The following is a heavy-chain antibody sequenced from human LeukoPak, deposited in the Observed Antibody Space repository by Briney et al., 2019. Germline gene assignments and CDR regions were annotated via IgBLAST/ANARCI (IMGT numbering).Heavy chain of an antibody. Sequence: ETLSLTCTVSGGSISSSSYYWGWVRQAPGKGLKWVSSISSSSGYIYYADSVKGRFTISTDNAKNSLYLQMNSLRDEDTAVYYCARVDSFDIWGQGTMVTVS. V-gene: IGHV3-21*01. CDR3: ARVDSFDI. J-gene: IGHJ3*02. CDR2: ISSSSGYI. CDR1: GGSISSSSYY.